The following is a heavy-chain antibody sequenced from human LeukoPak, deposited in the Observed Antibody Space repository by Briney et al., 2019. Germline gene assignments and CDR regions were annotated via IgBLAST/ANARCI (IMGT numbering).Heavy chain of an antibody. Sequence: ASETLSLTCAVYGGSFSGYYWSWIRQPPGKGLEWIGEINHSGSTNYNPSLKSRVTISVDTFKNQFSLKLSSVTAADTAVYYCARSRFTVTTRYYYYYGMDVWGQGTTVTVSS. J-gene: IGHJ6*02. CDR1: GGSFSGYY. V-gene: IGHV4-34*01. D-gene: IGHD4-17*01. CDR3: ARSRFTVTTRYYYYYGMDV. CDR2: INHSGST.